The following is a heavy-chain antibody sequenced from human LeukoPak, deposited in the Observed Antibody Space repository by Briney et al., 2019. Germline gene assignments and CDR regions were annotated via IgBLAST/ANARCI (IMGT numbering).Heavy chain of an antibody. J-gene: IGHJ4*02. Sequence: ASVKVSCKASGYTFTSYGISWVRQAPGQGLEWMGWISAYNGNTNYAQKLQGRVTMTTDTSTRTAYMELRSLRSDDTAVYYCARMGGFYGSGSYYTTARDYWGQGTLVTVSS. CDR1: GYTFTSYG. V-gene: IGHV1-18*01. CDR2: ISAYNGNT. CDR3: ARMGGFYGSGSYYTTARDY. D-gene: IGHD3-10*01.